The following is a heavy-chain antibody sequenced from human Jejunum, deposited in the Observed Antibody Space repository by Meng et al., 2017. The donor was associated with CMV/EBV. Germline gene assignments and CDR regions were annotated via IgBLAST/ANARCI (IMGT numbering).Heavy chain of an antibody. J-gene: IGHJ6*04. D-gene: IGHD2-21*01. CDR3: VRDRGYLDV. V-gene: IGHV3-53*01. Sequence: ERRGAGSGLVLPSPGRSLRFSVSGSGFTDSGHLMSWVRRAPGKGLEWVSTLYSDGNTYYTDSLQSRFTISRDNSKNKLYLKMNTLSAADTAGYYCVRDRGYLDVWGEGTTVTVSS. CDR1: GFTDSGHL. CDR2: LYSDGNT.